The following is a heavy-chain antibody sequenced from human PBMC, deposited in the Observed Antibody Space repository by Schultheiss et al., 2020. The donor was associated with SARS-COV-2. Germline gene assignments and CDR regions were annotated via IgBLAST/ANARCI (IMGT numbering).Heavy chain of an antibody. CDR2: ISYDGSNK. CDR3: AKYITGTTRAFDI. CDR1: GFTFSSYE. D-gene: IGHD1-20*01. V-gene: IGHV3-30*18. Sequence: GGSLRLSCAASGFTFSSYEMNWVRQAPGKGLEWVAVISYDGSNKYYADSVKGRFTISRDNSRNTLYLQMNSLRAEETAVYYCAKYITGTTRAFDIWGQGTMVTVSS. J-gene: IGHJ3*02.